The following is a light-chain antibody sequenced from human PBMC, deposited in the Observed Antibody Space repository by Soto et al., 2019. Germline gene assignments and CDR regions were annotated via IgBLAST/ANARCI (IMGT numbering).Light chain of an antibody. V-gene: IGKV3-20*01. Sequence: EIVLTQSPGTLSLSAGERATLSCRASQRVSNNYLAWYQQKPGQAPRLLIYGASNRATGIPDRFSGSGSGTDFTLTISRLEPEDFAVYYCQQYGSAWTFGQGTKVDI. CDR1: QRVSNNY. CDR2: GAS. CDR3: QQYGSAWT. J-gene: IGKJ1*01.